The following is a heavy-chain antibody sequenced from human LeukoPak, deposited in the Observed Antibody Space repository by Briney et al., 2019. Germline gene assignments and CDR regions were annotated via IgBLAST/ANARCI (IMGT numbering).Heavy chain of an antibody. V-gene: IGHV4-4*02. D-gene: IGHD1-26*01. CDR3: TRESGAFSPFGF. CDR2: VHLSGAT. CDR1: GGSITTTNW. Sequence: SGTLSLTCAVSGGSITTTNWWSWVRQPPGKGLEWIGEVHLSGATNYNPSLESRVSMSIDRSKNHLSLEVTSVTAADTAIYYCTRESGAFSPFGFWGQGTLLTVSS. J-gene: IGHJ4*02.